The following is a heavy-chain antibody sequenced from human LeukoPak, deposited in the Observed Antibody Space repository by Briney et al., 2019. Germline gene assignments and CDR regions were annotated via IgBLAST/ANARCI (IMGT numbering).Heavy chain of an antibody. CDR1: GYSFTSYW. J-gene: IGHJ5*02. V-gene: IGHV5-51*01. D-gene: IGHD3-3*01. Sequence: GESLKISCKGSGYSFTSYWIGWVRQMPGKGLEWMGIIYPGDSDTRYSPSFQGQVTISADKSISTAYLQWSSLKASDTAMYYCARHIVAGRSGYFPRGGSWNWFDPWGQGTLVTVSS. CDR2: IYPGDSDT. CDR3: ARHIVAGRSGYFPRGGSWNWFDP.